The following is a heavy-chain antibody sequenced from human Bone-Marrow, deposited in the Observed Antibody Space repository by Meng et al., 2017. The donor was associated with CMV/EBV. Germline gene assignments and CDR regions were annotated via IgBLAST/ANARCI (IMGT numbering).Heavy chain of an antibody. V-gene: IGHV1-2*02. J-gene: IGHJ5*02. D-gene: IGHD3-10*01. CDR3: ARDWFGELYWFDP. Sequence: ASVKVSCKASGYTFTGYYMHWVRQAPGQGLEWMGWINPNSGGTNYAQKFQGRVTMTRDTSISTAYMELSRLRSDETAVYYCARDWFGELYWFDPWGQGTLVTVSS. CDR1: GYTFTGYY. CDR2: INPNSGGT.